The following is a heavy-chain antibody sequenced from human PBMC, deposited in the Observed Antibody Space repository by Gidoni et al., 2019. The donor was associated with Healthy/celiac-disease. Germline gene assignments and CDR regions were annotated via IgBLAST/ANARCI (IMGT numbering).Heavy chain of an antibody. V-gene: IGHV3-49*03. J-gene: IGHJ4*02. CDR2: IRSKAYGGTT. D-gene: IGHD3-22*01. Sequence: EVQLVESGGGLVQPGRSLRLSCTASGFTFGDYAMSWFRQAPGKGLEWVGFIRSKAYGGTTEYAASVKGRFTISRDDSKSIAYLQMNSLKTEDTAVYYCTRDKRGTMIVGVFDYWGQGTLVTVSS. CDR1: GFTFGDYA. CDR3: TRDKRGTMIVGVFDY.